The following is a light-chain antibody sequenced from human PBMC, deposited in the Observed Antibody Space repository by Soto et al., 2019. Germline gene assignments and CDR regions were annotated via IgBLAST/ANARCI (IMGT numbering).Light chain of an antibody. CDR3: QWINSIPDLT. CDR2: TAS. CDR1: QSISNY. V-gene: IGKV1-39*01. J-gene: IGKJ3*01. Sequence: DIQMTQSPSSLSASVGDRLTITCRASQSISNYLNWYRQKPGKAPQLLIHTASTLQGGVPSRFRGSGSGTDIALAISSLLTAKFATYYGQWINSIPDLTFGHGRIVDIK.